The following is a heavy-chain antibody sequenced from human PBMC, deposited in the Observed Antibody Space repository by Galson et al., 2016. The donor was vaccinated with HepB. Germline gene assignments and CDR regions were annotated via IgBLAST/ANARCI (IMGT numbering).Heavy chain of an antibody. CDR3: AKDGGLWSGLYSPSFDS. CDR2: IGGRDGRT. D-gene: IGHD3-3*01. J-gene: IGHJ4*02. V-gene: IGHV3-23*01. CDR1: GFTLSTYA. Sequence: SLRLSCATSGFTLSTYAVTWVRQAPGQGLEWVAGIGGRDGRTYYADSVKGRFTISRDNSNNTIYLQMNSLSREDTAVYYCAKDGGLWSGLYSPSFDSWGQGILVAVSS.